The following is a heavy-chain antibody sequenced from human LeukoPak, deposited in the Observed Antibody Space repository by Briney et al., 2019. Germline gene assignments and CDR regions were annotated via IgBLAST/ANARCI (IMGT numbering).Heavy chain of an antibody. J-gene: IGHJ4*02. Sequence: LGESLKISCKGSGYRFTTYWIGWVRQTPGKGLEWMGIIYPGDSDTRYNPSFQGQVTISADKSISTAYLQWSSLKASDTAIYYYARSSGTYEYYFDYWGQGTLVTVSS. CDR2: IYPGDSDT. D-gene: IGHD2-15*01. CDR1: GYRFTTYW. V-gene: IGHV5-51*01. CDR3: ARSSGTYEYYFDY.